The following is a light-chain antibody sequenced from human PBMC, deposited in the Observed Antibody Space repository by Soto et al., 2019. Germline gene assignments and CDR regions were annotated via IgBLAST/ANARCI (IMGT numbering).Light chain of an antibody. CDR1: SSDVGGYNY. Sequence: QSALTHPASVSGSPGQSITISCTATSSDVGGYNYVSWYQQHPGKAPKLMIYDVSNRPSGVSNRFSGSKSGNTASLTISGRQAEDEADYYCSSYTSNSPYVVFGGGTKLTVL. J-gene: IGLJ2*01. CDR2: DVS. CDR3: SSYTSNSPYVV. V-gene: IGLV2-14*01.